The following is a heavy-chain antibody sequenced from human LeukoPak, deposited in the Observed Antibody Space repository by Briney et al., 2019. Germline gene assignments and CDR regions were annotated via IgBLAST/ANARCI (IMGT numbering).Heavy chain of an antibody. V-gene: IGHV3-7*05. CDR1: GFTFSNYW. D-gene: IGHD4-17*01. Sequence: GGSLRLSCAASGFTFSNYWMTWVRQAPGKGLEWVANIKQDGSEKYYVDSVKGRFTASRDNAKNSLYLQMNSLRAEDTAVYYCARCSGELSIFDYWGQGNLVTVSS. CDR2: IKQDGSEK. CDR3: ARCSGELSIFDY. J-gene: IGHJ4*02.